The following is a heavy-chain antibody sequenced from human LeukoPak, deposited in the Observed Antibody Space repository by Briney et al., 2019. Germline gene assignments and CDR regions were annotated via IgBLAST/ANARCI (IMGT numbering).Heavy chain of an antibody. D-gene: IGHD4-11*01. Sequence: SVTLSLTCTVSADSIGSYFWTWIRQPARKGLEWIGRYHISGDTKYNPSLKSRVTMSMDTSKSQFSLRLNSVTAADSAVYYCARDRRDSYWYFDLWGRGTLVTVSS. CDR2: YHISGDT. CDR3: ARDRRDSYWYFDL. J-gene: IGHJ2*01. CDR1: ADSIGSYF. V-gene: IGHV4-4*07.